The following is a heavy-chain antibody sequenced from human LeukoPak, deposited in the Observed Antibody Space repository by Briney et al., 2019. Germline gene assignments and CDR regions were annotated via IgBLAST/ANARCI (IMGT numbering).Heavy chain of an antibody. Sequence: GGSLRLSCAASGFTFSTYSMNWVRQAPGRGLEWVSYITSSSDTIYYADSVKGRFTISRDNAKNSLYLQMNSLRTEDTAVYYCAAWFGAHYGMDVWGQGTTVTVSS. J-gene: IGHJ6*02. CDR3: AAWFGAHYGMDV. CDR2: ITSSSDTI. V-gene: IGHV3-48*04. D-gene: IGHD3-10*01. CDR1: GFTFSTYS.